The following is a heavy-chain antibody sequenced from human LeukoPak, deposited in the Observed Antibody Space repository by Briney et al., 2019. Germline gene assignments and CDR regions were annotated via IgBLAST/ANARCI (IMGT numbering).Heavy chain of an antibody. J-gene: IGHJ3*02. CDR2: IYPGDSDT. V-gene: IGHV5-51*01. CDR1: GYSFTSYW. CDR3: ARVEMATTDAFDI. D-gene: IGHD5-24*01. Sequence: GESLKISCKGSGYSFTSYWSGWVRQMPGKGLEWMGIIYPGDSDTRYSPSFQGQVTISADKSISTAYLQWSSLKASDTAMYYCARVEMATTDAFDIWGQGTMVTVSS.